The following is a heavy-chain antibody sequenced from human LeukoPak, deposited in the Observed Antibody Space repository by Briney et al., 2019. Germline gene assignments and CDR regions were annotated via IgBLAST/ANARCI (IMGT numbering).Heavy chain of an antibody. V-gene: IGHV4-30-4*01. Sequence: PSETLSLTCTVSGGSISSGDYSWSWLRQPPGKGLEWIGYIYYSGSTYYNPSLKSRVTISVDTSKNQFSLKLSSVTAADTAVYYCARDPGIAVAHYYGMDVWGQGTTVTVSS. J-gene: IGHJ6*02. CDR3: ARDPGIAVAHYYGMDV. CDR2: IYYSGST. CDR1: GGSISSGDYS. D-gene: IGHD6-19*01.